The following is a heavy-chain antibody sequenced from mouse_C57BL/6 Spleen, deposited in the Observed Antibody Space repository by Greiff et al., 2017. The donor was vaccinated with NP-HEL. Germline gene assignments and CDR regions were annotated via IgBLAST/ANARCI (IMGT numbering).Heavy chain of an antibody. J-gene: IGHJ3*01. CDR1: GFSLTSYG. D-gene: IGHD3-2*02. V-gene: IGHV2-5*01. CDR3: AKNGQAAQDFAY. CDR2: IWRGGST. Sequence: VQVVESGPGLVQPSQSLSITCTVSGFSLTSYGVHWVRQSPGKGLEWLGVIWRGGSTDYNAAFISRLSITKANSKRQVFVKMNRMHADDTAKDYSAKNGQAAQDFAYWGQGTLVTVSA.